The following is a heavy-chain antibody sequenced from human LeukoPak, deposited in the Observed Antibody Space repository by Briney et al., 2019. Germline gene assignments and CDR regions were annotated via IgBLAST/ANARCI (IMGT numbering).Heavy chain of an antibody. V-gene: IGHV1-18*01. CDR3: ARDRLSIMITFGGVIAQPFDY. J-gene: IGHJ4*02. Sequence: ASVKVSCKASGYTFTSYGISWVRQAPGQGLEWMGWISAYNGNTNYAQKLQGRVTMTTDTSTSTAYMELRSLRSDDTAVYYCARDRLSIMITFGGVIAQPFDYWGQGTLVTVSS. D-gene: IGHD3-16*02. CDR2: ISAYNGNT. CDR1: GYTFTSYG.